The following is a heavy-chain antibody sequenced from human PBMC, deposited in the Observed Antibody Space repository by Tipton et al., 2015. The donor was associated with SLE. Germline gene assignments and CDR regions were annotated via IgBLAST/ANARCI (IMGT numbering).Heavy chain of an antibody. Sequence: TLSLTCSVSGDSISTYYWSWIRQPPGKGLEWIGYIHYTGTTKYNPSLKSPVTISVDTSKNQFSLKLSSVTAADTAVYYCTRDYGISSPFFDYWGQGILVTVSS. CDR1: GDSISTYY. CDR2: IHYTGTT. V-gene: IGHV4-59*01. J-gene: IGHJ4*02. CDR3: TRDYGISSPFFDY. D-gene: IGHD3-3*02.